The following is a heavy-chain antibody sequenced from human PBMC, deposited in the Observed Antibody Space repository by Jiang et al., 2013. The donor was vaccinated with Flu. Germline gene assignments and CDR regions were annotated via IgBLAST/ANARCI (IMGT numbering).Heavy chain of an antibody. CDR3: AREKRHFWSGHPVDP. Sequence: TLSLTCTVSGGSISSYYWSWIRQPPREGTGVDWVYLLQWEHQLQPSLKSRVTISVDTSKNQFSLKLSSVTAADTAVYYCAREKRHFWSGHPVDPWGQGTLVTVSS. CDR2: LLQWEH. J-gene: IGHJ5*02. V-gene: IGHV4-59*12. CDR1: GGSISSYY. D-gene: IGHD3-3*02.